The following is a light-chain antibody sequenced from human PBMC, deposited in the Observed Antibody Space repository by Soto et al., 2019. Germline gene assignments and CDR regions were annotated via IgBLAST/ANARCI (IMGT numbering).Light chain of an antibody. J-gene: IGKJ5*01. CDR3: QQSYSSSPIT. Sequence: DIQLTQDTSCLSASVGDRGTMTCRASETISTFLNWYQHKPGEAPKLLISAASRLQSGVPSRFSGSGSGRDFTLTINSLRPEDFASYYCQQSYSSSPITFGPGTRLEIK. CDR1: ETISTF. V-gene: IGKV1-39*01. CDR2: AAS.